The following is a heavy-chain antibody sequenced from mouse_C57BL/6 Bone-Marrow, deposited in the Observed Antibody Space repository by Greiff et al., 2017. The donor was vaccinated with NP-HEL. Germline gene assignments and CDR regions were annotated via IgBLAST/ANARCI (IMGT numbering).Heavy chain of an antibody. CDR3: TTTVVAPWGWYFDV. V-gene: IGHV14-4*01. CDR1: GFNIKDDY. Sequence: VQLQQSGAELVRPGASVKLSCTASGFNIKDDYMHWVKHRPEQGLEWIGWIDPENGDTEYASKFQGKATITADTSSNTAYLQLSSLTSEDTAVYYCTTTVVAPWGWYFDVWGTGTTVTVSS. CDR2: IDPENGDT. D-gene: IGHD1-1*01. J-gene: IGHJ1*03.